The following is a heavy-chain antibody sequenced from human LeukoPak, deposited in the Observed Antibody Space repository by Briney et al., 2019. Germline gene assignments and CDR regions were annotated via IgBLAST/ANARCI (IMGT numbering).Heavy chain of an antibody. CDR1: GFTFGDYA. CDR3: ATTAYDSSGYYYGVFDY. V-gene: IGHV3-9*01. CDR2: ISWNSGSI. D-gene: IGHD3-22*01. Sequence: GGSLRLSCAASGFTFGDYAMHWVRQAPGKGLEWVSGISWNSGSIGYADSVKGRFTISRDNAKNSLYLQMNRLRAEDTALYYCATTAYDSSGYYYGVFDYWGQGTLVTVSS. J-gene: IGHJ4*02.